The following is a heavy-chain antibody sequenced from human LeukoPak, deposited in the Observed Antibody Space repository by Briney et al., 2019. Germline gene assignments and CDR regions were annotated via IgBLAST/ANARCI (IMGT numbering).Heavy chain of an antibody. CDR3: ARQAGGGTFDY. CDR1: GGSISSGDYY. V-gene: IGHV4-30-4*08. D-gene: IGHD6-19*01. Sequence: PSETLSLTCTVSGGSISSGDYYWSWIRQPPGKGLEWIGYIYYSGSTYYNPSLKSRVTISVDTSKNQFSLKLSSVTAADTAVYYCARQAGGGTFDYWGQGTLVTVSS. CDR2: IYYSGST. J-gene: IGHJ4*02.